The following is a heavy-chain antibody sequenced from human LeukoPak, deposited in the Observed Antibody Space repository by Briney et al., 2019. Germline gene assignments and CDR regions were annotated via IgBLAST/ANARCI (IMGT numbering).Heavy chain of an antibody. D-gene: IGHD3-10*01. Sequence: SETLSLTCTVSGGSVSSGSYYWSWNRQPPGKGLEWIGYIYYSGSTNYNPSLKSRVTISVDTSKNQFSLKLSSVTAADTAVYYCARDRATMVRGVIRDFDIWGQGTMVTVSS. CDR1: GGSVSSGSYY. J-gene: IGHJ3*02. V-gene: IGHV4-61*01. CDR2: IYYSGST. CDR3: ARDRATMVRGVIRDFDI.